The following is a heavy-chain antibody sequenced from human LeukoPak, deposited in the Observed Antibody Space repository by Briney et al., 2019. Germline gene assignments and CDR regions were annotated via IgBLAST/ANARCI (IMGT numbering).Heavy chain of an antibody. J-gene: IGHJ3*02. CDR3: AKKWSGDYDSSGVNNAFDI. CDR1: GFTFSSYA. CDR2: ISYDGSNK. Sequence: GGSLRLSCAASGFTFSSYAMHWVRQAPGKGLEWVAVISYDGSNKYYADSMKGRFTISRDNSKNTLYLQMNSLRPEDTAVYYCAKKWSGDYDSSGVNNAFDIWGQGTMVTVSS. V-gene: IGHV3-30*04. D-gene: IGHD3-22*01.